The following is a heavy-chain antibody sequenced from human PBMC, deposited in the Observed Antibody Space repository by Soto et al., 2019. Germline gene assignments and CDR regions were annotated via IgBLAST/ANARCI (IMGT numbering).Heavy chain of an antibody. V-gene: IGHV4-61*08. J-gene: IGHJ4*02. CDR3: ARRWGPTFDF. Sequence: SGTPSPTCTFSCGSINRGGYYWSRIRQNPGKGLEWIGYIYYSGSTNYNPSLKSRVTISVDTSKNQFSLKLSSVTAADTAVYYCARRWGPTFDFWGQGTLVTVS. D-gene: IGHD1-26*01. CDR1: CGSINRGGYY. CDR2: IYYSGST.